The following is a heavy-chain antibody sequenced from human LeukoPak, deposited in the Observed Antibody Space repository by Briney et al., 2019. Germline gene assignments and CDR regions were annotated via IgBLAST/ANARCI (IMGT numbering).Heavy chain of an antibody. CDR3: ARGYDYGDY. CDR2: ISSSSSTV. J-gene: IGHJ4*02. CDR1: GFTFRSYS. Sequence: GGSLRLSCAASGFTFRSYSMNWVRQAPGKGLEWVSYISSSSSTVYYADSVKGRFTISRDNAKNPLYLQMNSLRDEDTAVYYCARGYDYGDYWGQGTLVTVSS. V-gene: IGHV3-48*02. D-gene: IGHD2-15*01.